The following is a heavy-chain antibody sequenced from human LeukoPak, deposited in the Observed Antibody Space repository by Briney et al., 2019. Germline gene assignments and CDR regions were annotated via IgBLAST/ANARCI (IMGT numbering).Heavy chain of an antibody. J-gene: IGHJ4*02. V-gene: IGHV4-34*01. CDR3: ARFLGVFGVVKY. CDR1: GGSFSGYY. D-gene: IGHD3-3*01. CDR2: ISHSGSP. Sequence: SETLSLTCAVYGGSFSGYYWSWIRQPPGNGLELVGEISHSGSPNYTPSLKSRVTISVDTSNNQFSLKLSSVTAADTAVYYCARFLGVFGVVKYSGQGTLVTVSS.